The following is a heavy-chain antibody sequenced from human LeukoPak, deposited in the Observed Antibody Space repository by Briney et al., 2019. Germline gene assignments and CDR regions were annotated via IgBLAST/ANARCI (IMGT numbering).Heavy chain of an antibody. J-gene: IGHJ4*02. D-gene: IGHD5-24*01. V-gene: IGHV3-30*18. Sequence: GGSLRLSCAASGFTFSSYGMHWVRQAPGKGLEWVAVISYDGSNKYYADSLKGRLTISRDNSENTLSLQMDSLRDEDTAVYFCAKESDSQRWLPADWGQGTLVTVSS. CDR3: AKESDSQRWLPAD. CDR1: GFTFSSYG. CDR2: ISYDGSNK.